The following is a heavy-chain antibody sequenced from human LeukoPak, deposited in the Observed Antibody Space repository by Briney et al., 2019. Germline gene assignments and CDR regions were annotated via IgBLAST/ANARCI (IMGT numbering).Heavy chain of an antibody. CDR2: IRYDGSNK. J-gene: IGHJ4*02. CDR3: ARYSVNYRERYYFDY. CDR1: GFTFSSYG. V-gene: IGHV3-30*02. D-gene: IGHD5/OR15-5a*01. Sequence: GGSLRLSCAASGFTFSSYGMHWVRQAPGKGLEWVAFIRYDGSNKYYADSVKGRFTISRDNSKNTLYLQMNSLRAEDTAVYYCARYSVNYRERYYFDYWGQGALVTVSS.